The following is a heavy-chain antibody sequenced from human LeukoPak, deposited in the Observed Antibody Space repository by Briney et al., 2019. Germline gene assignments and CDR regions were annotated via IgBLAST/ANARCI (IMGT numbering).Heavy chain of an antibody. CDR1: GFTFSSYS. J-gene: IGHJ4*02. CDR3: ASFGSSSLGTGDY. CDR2: ISSSSSYI. D-gene: IGHD6-13*01. V-gene: IGHV3-21*01. Sequence: PGGSLRLSCAASGFTFSSYSMNWVRQAPGKGLEWVSSISSSSSYIYYADSVKGRFTISRDNAKNSLYLQMNSLRAEDTAVYYCASFGSSSLGTGDYWGQGTLVTVSS.